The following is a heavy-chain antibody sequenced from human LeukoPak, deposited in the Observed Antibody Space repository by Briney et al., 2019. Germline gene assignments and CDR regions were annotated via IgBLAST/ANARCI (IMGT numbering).Heavy chain of an antibody. V-gene: IGHV5-51*01. CDR3: ARGYNWNDGGFDL. CDR2: LYPSDSDT. CDR1: GFTFSSYW. Sequence: GESLKISCKGSGFTFSSYWIGWVRQMPGKGLEWMGILYPSDSDTRYSPSFQGQVTISADKSISTAYLQWRSLKASDTAMYYCARGYNWNDGGFDLWGQGTLVTVSS. J-gene: IGHJ4*02. D-gene: IGHD1-1*01.